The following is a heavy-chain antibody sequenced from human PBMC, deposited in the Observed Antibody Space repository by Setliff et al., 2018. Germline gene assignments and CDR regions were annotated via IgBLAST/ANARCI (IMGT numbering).Heavy chain of an antibody. V-gene: IGHV4-39*01. J-gene: IGHJ4*02. CDR1: GASIRGGSGGSFY. D-gene: IGHD1-1*01. CDR3: ARTGTYRYLDF. Sequence: ETLSLTCTVSGASIRGGSGGSFYWAWIRQPPGKGLEWIGSVLYSGTTFYNPSLKSPVTISVDTSNSQFSLNLKSVTAADTAVYFCARTGTYRYLDFWGQGTQVTVSS. CDR2: VLYSGTT.